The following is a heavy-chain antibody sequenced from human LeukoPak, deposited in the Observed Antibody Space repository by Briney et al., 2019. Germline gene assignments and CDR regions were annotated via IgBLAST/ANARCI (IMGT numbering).Heavy chain of an antibody. CDR2: ISAYNGNT. J-gene: IGHJ4*02. D-gene: IGHD2-2*01. V-gene: IGHV1-18*01. CDR3: ARGVVVPAAFDY. CDR1: GYTFTSYG. Sequence: AAVKVSCKASGYTFTSYGISWVRQAPGQGLEWMGWISAYNGNTNYAQKFQGRVTMTRNTSTSTVYMELSSLRSEDTAVYYCARGVVVPAAFDYWGQGTLVTVSS.